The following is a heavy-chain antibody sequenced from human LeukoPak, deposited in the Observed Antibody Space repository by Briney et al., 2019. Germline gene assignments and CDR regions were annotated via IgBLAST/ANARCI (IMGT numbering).Heavy chain of an antibody. J-gene: IGHJ5*02. V-gene: IGHV1-46*01. D-gene: IGHD3-10*01. Sequence: ASVKVSCKASGYTFTSYYMHWVRQAPGQGLEWMGIINPSGGSTSYAQKFQGRVTMTRDTSTSTVYMELSSLRTEDTAVYYCARDNTMVRGPRGWFDPWGQGTLLTVSS. CDR2: INPSGGST. CDR3: ARDNTMVRGPRGWFDP. CDR1: GYTFTSYY.